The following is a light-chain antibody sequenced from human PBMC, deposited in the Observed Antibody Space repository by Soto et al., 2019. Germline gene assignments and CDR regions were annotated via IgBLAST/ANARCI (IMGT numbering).Light chain of an antibody. J-gene: IGKJ1*01. CDR1: QSVLYRSNNKNY. CDR2: WAS. CDR3: QQYFSNLEWT. V-gene: IGKV4-1*01. Sequence: DIVMTQSPDSLAVSLGERATINCKSSQSVLYRSNNKNYLAWYQQKPGQPPKLLIYWASTRESGVPDRFSGSGSGTDFTLTISSLQAEDVAVYYCQQYFSNLEWTFGQGTKVES.